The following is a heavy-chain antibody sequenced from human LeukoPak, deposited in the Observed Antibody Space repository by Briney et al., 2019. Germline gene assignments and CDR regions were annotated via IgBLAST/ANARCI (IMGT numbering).Heavy chain of an antibody. CDR3: ARGARDYDDAFDL. J-gene: IGHJ3*01. D-gene: IGHD4-17*01. CDR2: ISPGGGTT. V-gene: IGHV3-23*01. Sequence: GGSLRLSCAASGFAFGSEAMSWVRQSPARGLEWVASISPGGGTTYYADYVKGRFTISRDNSKNSLFVQMNSLRAEDTAVYYCARGARDYDDAFDLWGQGTLVTVSS. CDR1: GFAFGSEA.